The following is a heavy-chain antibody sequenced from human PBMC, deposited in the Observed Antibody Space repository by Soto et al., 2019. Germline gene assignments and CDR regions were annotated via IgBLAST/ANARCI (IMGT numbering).Heavy chain of an antibody. Sequence: QVQLVQSGAEVRKPGASVKVSCQTSGYTFTTYDINWVRQATGQGLEWMGWINPNSGHTGYAQNFQGRVTLTRKTTIRTAHMERSGLTSEATAVPYFAIDFVGDRAAYYPPRWRQGNVVNVSS. CDR3: AIDFVGDRAAYYPPR. D-gene: IGHD3-10*01. J-gene: IGHJ4*02. CDR1: GYTFTTYD. CDR2: INPNSGHT. V-gene: IGHV1-8*01.